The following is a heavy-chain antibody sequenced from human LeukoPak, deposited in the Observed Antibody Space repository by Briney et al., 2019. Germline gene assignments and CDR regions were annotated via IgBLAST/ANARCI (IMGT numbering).Heavy chain of an antibody. CDR2: INHSGST. J-gene: IGHJ4*02. Sequence: SETLSLTCAVYGGSFSGYYWSWIRQPPGKGLEWIGEINHSGSTNYNPSLESRVTMSVDTSKNQFSLKLSSVTAADTAVYYCARTVGATSTVAYFDYWGQGTLVTVSS. CDR3: ARTVGATSTVAYFDY. D-gene: IGHD1-26*01. V-gene: IGHV4-34*01. CDR1: GGSFSGYY.